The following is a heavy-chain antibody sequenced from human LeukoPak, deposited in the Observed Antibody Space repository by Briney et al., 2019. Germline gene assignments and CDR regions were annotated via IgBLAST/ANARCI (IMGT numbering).Heavy chain of an antibody. CDR1: GGSISSGGYY. Sequence: SQTLSLTCTVSGGSISSGGYYWSWIRQHPGKGLEWIGYIYYSGSTYYNPSLKSRVTISVDTSKNQFSLKLSSVTAADTAVYYCARDFAADEYGEGRFDPWGQGTLVTVSS. J-gene: IGHJ5*02. V-gene: IGHV4-31*03. CDR3: ARDFAADEYGEGRFDP. CDR2: IYYSGST. D-gene: IGHD3-10*01.